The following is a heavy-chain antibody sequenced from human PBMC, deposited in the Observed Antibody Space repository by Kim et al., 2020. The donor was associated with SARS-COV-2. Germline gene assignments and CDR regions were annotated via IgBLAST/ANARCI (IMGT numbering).Heavy chain of an antibody. J-gene: IGHJ4*02. CDR1: GYTFTSYA. V-gene: IGHV1-3*01. Sequence: ASVKVSCKASGYTFTSYAMHWVRQAPGQRLEWMGWINAGNGNTKYSQKFQGRVTITRDTSASTAYMELSSLRSEDTAVYYCARGSSRGYGSGSGFPRQYYFDYWGQGTLVAVSS. CDR3: ARGSSRGYGSGSGFPRQYYFDY. D-gene: IGHD3-10*01. CDR2: INAGNGNT.